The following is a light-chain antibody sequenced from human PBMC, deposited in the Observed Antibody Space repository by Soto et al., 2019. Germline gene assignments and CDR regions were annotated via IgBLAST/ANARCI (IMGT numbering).Light chain of an antibody. J-gene: IGKJ2*01. CDR2: WAS. V-gene: IGKV4-1*01. CDR3: QQYFNIPYT. Sequence: DIVMTQSPDSLAVSLGERATINCKSSQSVLYNSNNKNYLAWYQQKPGQPPELLIYWASTRESGVPDRFSGSGSGTDFTLTISSLQAEDVAVYYCQQYFNIPYTFGQGTKLEI. CDR1: QSVLYNSNNKNY.